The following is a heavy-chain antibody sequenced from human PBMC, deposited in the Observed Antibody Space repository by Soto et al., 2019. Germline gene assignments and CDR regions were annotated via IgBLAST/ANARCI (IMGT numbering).Heavy chain of an antibody. CDR1: GFTFSNAW. V-gene: IGHV3-15*01. CDR2: IKSKTDGGTT. Sequence: EVQLVESGGGLVKPGGSLRLSCAASGFTFSNAWMSWVRQAPGKGLEWVGRIKSKTDGGTTDYAAPVKGRFTISRADSKNTLYLQMNSLKTEDTAVYYCPTDSSGWYRLFDYWGQGTLVTVSS. CDR3: PTDSSGWYRLFDY. J-gene: IGHJ4*02. D-gene: IGHD6-19*01.